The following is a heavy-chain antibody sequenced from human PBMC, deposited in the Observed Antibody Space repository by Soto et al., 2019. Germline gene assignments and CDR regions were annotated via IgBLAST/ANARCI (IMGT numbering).Heavy chain of an antibody. V-gene: IGHV3-53*01. D-gene: IGHD3-3*01. CDR2: IYSGGST. CDR1: GFSVRRNY. CDR3: AREGNTYYEFWSGEPAYGMDV. J-gene: IGHJ6*02. Sequence: PGGSLMLSCAASGFSVRRNYMSWVRQAPGKGLEGVSVIYSGGSTHYADSVKGRFTISRDSSKNTLLLQMTTLRVEDTAVYYCAREGNTYYEFWSGEPAYGMDVWGQGTTVTVSS.